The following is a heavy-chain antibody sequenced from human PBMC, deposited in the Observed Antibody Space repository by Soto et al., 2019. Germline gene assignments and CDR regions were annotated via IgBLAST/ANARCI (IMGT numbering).Heavy chain of an antibody. CDR2: IRIKPRGYTT. D-gene: IGHD1-1*01. V-gene: IGHV3-72*01. CDR1: GFTFSDHY. J-gene: IGHJ6*03. Sequence: EVQLVESGGGLVQPGGSLRLSCAASGFTFSDHYMDWVRQAPGKGLEWIGRIRIKPRGYTTEYAASVTGRFPISRDDSQKSLYLQMNRLKTEDTAIYFCVRGPDHNTPFHMDVWGNGIMVTVSS. CDR3: VRGPDHNTPFHMDV.